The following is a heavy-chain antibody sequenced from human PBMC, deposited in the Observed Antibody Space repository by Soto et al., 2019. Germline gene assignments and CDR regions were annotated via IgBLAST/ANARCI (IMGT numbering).Heavy chain of an antibody. D-gene: IGHD5-12*01. CDR2: IRTNSEGGTT. J-gene: IGHJ4*02. V-gene: IGHV3-15*07. Sequence: GGSLRLSCAASGFAFTNAWMNWVRQFPGKGLEWVGRIRTNSEGGTTDYAAPVKGRFTISRDDSKNTLYLQVNSLKIEDTAVYYCSTEKYSGRWWVYWGQGALVTVS. CDR3: STEKYSGRWWVY. CDR1: GFAFTNAW.